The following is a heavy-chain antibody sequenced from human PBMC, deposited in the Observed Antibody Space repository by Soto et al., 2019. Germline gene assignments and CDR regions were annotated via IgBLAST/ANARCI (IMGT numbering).Heavy chain of an antibody. V-gene: IGHV4-30-4*01. Sequence: SETLSLTCTVSVGSISSGDYYWNWIRQPPGKGLEWIGYIYYSGSTDYNPSLQSRVTISVDTSKNLVSLKLSSVTAADTAVYYCARDVVATIRGDHYFDYWGQGALVTVSS. CDR2: IYYSGST. D-gene: IGHD5-12*01. J-gene: IGHJ4*02. CDR3: ARDVVATIRGDHYFDY. CDR1: VGSISSGDYY.